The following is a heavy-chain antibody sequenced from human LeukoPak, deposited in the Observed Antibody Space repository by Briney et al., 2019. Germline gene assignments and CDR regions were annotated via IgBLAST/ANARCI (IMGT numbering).Heavy chain of an antibody. Sequence: PGGSLRLSCAASGFTFSRYSMNWVRQPPGKGLEWVSSISGSSNYIYYADSVKGRFTISRDNTKNSLYLQMNSLRAEDTAVYYCARRNLYCSSTSCFFDYWGQGTLVTVSS. CDR2: ISGSSNYI. J-gene: IGHJ4*02. V-gene: IGHV3-21*01. CDR1: GFTFSRYS. CDR3: ARRNLYCSSTSCFFDY. D-gene: IGHD2-2*01.